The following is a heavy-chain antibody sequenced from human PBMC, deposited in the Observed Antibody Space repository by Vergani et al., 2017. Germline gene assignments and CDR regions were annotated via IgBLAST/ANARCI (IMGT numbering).Heavy chain of an antibody. CDR1: GGSISSGGYS. Sequence: QLQLQESGSGLVKPSQTLSFTCAVSGGSISSGGYSWSWIRQPPGKGLEWIGYIYHSGSTYYNPSLKSRVTISVDRSKNQFSLKLSSVTAADTAVYYCARAQPYCSSTSCYNYYYYCYMDVWGKGTTVTVSS. V-gene: IGHV4-30-2*01. CDR3: ARAQPYCSSTSCYNYYYYCYMDV. J-gene: IGHJ6*03. CDR2: IYHSGST. D-gene: IGHD2-2*01.